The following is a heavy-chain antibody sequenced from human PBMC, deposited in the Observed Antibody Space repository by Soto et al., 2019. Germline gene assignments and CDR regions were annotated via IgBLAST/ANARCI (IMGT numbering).Heavy chain of an antibody. V-gene: IGHV1-8*01. Sequence: QVQLVQSGAEVKKPGASVKVSCKASGYTFTSYDINWVRQATGQGLEWMGWMSPNSGNAGYAQKFKGRATSTRDTSKSAAYMELSSLRSEDTAVYYCARQWELSGYYYGMDVWGQGTTVTVSS. CDR2: MSPNSGNA. J-gene: IGHJ6*02. CDR3: ARQWELSGYYYGMDV. D-gene: IGHD1-26*01. CDR1: GYTFTSYD.